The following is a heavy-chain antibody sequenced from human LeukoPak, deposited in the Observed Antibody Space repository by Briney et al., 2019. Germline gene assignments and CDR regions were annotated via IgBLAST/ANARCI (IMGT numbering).Heavy chain of an antibody. CDR1: GFTFNNYG. D-gene: IGHD3-10*01. Sequence: GRSLRLSCAASGFTFNNYGVHWVRQAPGKGLEWVAVIWFDGSYTYYADSVKGRFTISRDNSKNTLYLQMNSLRAEDTAVYYCARGLYYGSWSPIDYWGQGTLVTVSS. CDR2: IWFDGSYT. CDR3: ARGLYYGSWSPIDY. J-gene: IGHJ4*02. V-gene: IGHV3-33*01.